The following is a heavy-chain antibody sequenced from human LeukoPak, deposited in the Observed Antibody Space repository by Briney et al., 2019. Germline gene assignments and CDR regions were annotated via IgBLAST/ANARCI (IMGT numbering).Heavy chain of an antibody. V-gene: IGHV3-33*01. Sequence: GGSLRLSCAASGFTFSSYGMHWVRQAPGKGLEWVAVIWYDGSNKYYADSVKGRFTISRDNSENTLYLQINSLRAEDTAVYYCARDQSAYDFGFDYWGQGTLVTVSS. CDR1: GFTFSSYG. CDR3: ARDQSAYDFGFDY. J-gene: IGHJ4*02. D-gene: IGHD3-3*01. CDR2: IWYDGSNK.